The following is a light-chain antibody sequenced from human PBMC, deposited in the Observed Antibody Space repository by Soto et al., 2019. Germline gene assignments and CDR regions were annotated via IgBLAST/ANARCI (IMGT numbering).Light chain of an antibody. J-gene: IGLJ2*01. V-gene: IGLV1-47*01. CDR1: SSNIGSHY. CDR2: RNN. CDR3: ATWDDSLSVL. Sequence: QSVLTQPPSASGTPGQRVTMSCSGSSSNIGSHYVYWYQQLPGTAPKVLLYRNNQRPSGVPDRFSGSKSGTSASLAISGLRSEDEADYYCATWDDSLSVLFGGGPKLTVL.